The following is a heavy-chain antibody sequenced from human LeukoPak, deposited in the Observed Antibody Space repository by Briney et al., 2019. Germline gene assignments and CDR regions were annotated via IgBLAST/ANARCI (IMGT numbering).Heavy chain of an antibody. D-gene: IGHD6-19*01. CDR2: IWYDGSNK. CDR3: ARDSAPNSSGWTFVY. V-gene: IGHV3-33*01. CDR1: GFTFSSYG. J-gene: IGHJ4*01. Sequence: GGSLTLSCAASGFTFSSYGMHWVRQAPGKGLEWVAVIWYDGSNKYYADSVKGRFTISRDNSKNTLYLQMNSLRAEDTAVYYCARDSAPNSSGWTFVYSGDGTLVTVSS.